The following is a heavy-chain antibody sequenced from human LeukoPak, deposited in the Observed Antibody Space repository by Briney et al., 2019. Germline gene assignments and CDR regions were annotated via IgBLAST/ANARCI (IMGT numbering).Heavy chain of an antibody. J-gene: IGHJ6*02. V-gene: IGHV3-30*18. D-gene: IGHD1-26*01. CDR1: GFTFSNFG. Sequence: GGSLRLSCAASGFTFSNFGLHWVRQAPGKGLEWVALISYDRSHKYYADSVKGRFTISSDDSKNTLFLQMNSLSAEDTAVYYCAKMRSRGAWGYHYGMDVWGQGTTVTVSS. CDR2: ISYDRSHK. CDR3: AKMRSRGAWGYHYGMDV.